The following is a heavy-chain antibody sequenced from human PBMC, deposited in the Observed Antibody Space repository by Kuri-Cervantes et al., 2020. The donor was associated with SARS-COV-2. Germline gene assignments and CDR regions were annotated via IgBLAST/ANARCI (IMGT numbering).Heavy chain of an antibody. D-gene: IGHD1-1*01. Sequence: SVKVSCKASGYTFTSYAMHWVRQAPGQRLEWMGWINAGNGNTKYSQKFQGRVTITRDTSASTAYMELSSLRSEDTAVYYCARGGKNWNYYFDYWGQGTLVTVSS. CDR2: INAGNGNT. J-gene: IGHJ4*02. CDR1: GYTFTSYA. V-gene: IGHV1-3*01. CDR3: ARGGKNWNYYFDY.